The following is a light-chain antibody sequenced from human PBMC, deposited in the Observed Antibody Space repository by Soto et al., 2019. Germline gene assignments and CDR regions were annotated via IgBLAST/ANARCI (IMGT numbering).Light chain of an antibody. CDR3: QQLNSDWYA. Sequence: DIQLTQSPSFLSASVGDRVTITCRASQGISTYLAWYLQRPGKAPKLLIYGASTLQNGVPSRFSGSGSWTEFTPTNSGPQPEDFGTYYCQQLNSDWYAFGQGTKLEIK. J-gene: IGKJ2*01. CDR2: GAS. CDR1: QGISTY. V-gene: IGKV1-9*01.